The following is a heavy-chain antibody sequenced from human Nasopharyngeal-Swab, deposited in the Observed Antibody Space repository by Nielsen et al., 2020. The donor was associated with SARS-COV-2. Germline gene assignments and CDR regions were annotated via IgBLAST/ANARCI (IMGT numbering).Heavy chain of an antibody. CDR1: AFSFSRFE. CDR3: AGRGISVSGDYYYYMNV. CDR2: ISASGSFK. D-gene: IGHD3-3*02. J-gene: IGHJ6*03. V-gene: IGHV3-48*03. Sequence: GESLKISCAASAFSFSRFEVNWVRQAPGKGLEWISYISASGSFKYYADSVTGRFTISRDNARKSLYLQMDSLRGEDTGVYYCAGRGISVSGDYYYYMNVWGKGTPVTVSS.